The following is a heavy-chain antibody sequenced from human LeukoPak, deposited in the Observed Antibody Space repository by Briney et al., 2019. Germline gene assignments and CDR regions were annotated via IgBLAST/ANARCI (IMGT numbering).Heavy chain of an antibody. D-gene: IGHD2-2*01. Sequence: GGSLRLSCAASGFTFSSYSMNWVRQAPGKGLEWVSSISSSSSYIYYADSVKGRFTISRDNAKNTLYLQMNSLRVEDTAVYYCAREISSSLDPWGQGTLVTVSS. CDR3: AREISSSLDP. V-gene: IGHV3-21*01. CDR1: GFTFSSYS. CDR2: ISSSSSYI. J-gene: IGHJ5*02.